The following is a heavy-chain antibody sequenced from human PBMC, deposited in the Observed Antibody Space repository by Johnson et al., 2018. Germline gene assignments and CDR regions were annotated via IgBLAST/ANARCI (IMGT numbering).Heavy chain of an antibody. CDR1: GFTFDDYT. D-gene: IGHD3-16*01. CDR3: EKEFGREGRDSVWGSWRNDYYYYAMDV. V-gene: IGHV3-43*01. J-gene: IGHJ6*02. Sequence: VQLVQSGGAVVPPEGSLRLSCAASGFTFDDYTMHWVRQAPGRGLEWVSLLTWVGGRTDYAASVKGRLTLSSESSKNSLYLQMNSLRTEDTALYYCEKEFGREGRDSVWGSWRNDYYYYAMDVWGQGTTVTVSS. CDR2: LTWVGGRT.